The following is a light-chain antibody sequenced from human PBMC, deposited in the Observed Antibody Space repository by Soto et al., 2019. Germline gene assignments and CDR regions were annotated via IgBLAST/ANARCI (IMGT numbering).Light chain of an antibody. CDR1: QSVSSN. CDR2: GAS. CDR3: QQYIRWPLT. V-gene: IGKV3D-15*01. J-gene: IGKJ4*01. Sequence: DIVLTQSPATLSLSPGERATLSCRASQSVSSNLAWYQQKPGQAPRLLIYGASSRATGIPDRFSGSGSGTEFTLTISSLQSEDFAVYYCQQYIRWPLTFGGGTKVDIK.